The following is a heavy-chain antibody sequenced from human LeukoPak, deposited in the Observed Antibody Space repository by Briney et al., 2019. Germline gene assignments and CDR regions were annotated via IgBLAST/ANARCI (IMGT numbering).Heavy chain of an antibody. CDR1: GYTFTSYS. V-gene: IGHV1-3*01. CDR2: INAGNGNT. D-gene: IGHD6-19*01. CDR3: VREGYSSGWHGAFDI. Sequence: ASVKVSCKASGYTFTSYSMHWVRQAPGQRLEWMGWINAGNGNTKYSQRFQGRVTISRDTSANTAYMELSSLRSEDTAVYYCVREGYSSGWHGAFDIWGQGTMVTVSS. J-gene: IGHJ3*02.